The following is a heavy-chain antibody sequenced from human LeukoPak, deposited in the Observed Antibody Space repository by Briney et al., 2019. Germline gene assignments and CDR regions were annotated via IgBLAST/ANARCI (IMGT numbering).Heavy chain of an antibody. CDR2: IKPDGSDT. V-gene: IGHV3-74*01. CDR3: TRGKYGGYFIDY. CDR1: GFTFTTHW. D-gene: IGHD5-12*01. J-gene: IGHJ4*02. Sequence: GGSLSLSCGASGFTFTTHWIHWVRQAPGKGLEWVSRIKPDGSDTNYADSVKGRFTISRDNAKNTVYLQMNSLRAEDTAVYYCTRGKYGGYFIDYWGQGTLVTVSS.